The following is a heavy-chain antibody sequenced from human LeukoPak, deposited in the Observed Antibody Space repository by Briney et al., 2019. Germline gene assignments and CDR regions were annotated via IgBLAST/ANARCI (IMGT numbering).Heavy chain of an antibody. V-gene: IGHV1-69*05. D-gene: IGHD3-22*01. CDR1: GGTFSSYA. CDR2: IIPVFGTA. J-gene: IGHJ4*02. CDR3: ARGYYDSSGYYSS. Sequence: ASVKVSCKASGGTFSSYAISWVRQAPGQGLEWMGGIIPVFGTANYAQKFQGRVTITTDESTSTAYMELSSLRSEDTAVYYCARGYYDSSGYYSSWGQGTLVTVSS.